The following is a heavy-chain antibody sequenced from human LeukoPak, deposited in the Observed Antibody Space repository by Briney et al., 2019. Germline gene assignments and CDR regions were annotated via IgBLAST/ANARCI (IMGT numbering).Heavy chain of an antibody. Sequence: SQTLSLTCAISGDSVSSNNAAWHWIRQSPSRGLEWLGGTYHRSKWYNDYAVSVKSRITINPDTSKNQVSLQLNSVTPEDTAVYYCARGAAIPGAFDIWGQGTMVTVSS. CDR2: TYHRSKWYN. CDR1: GDSVSSNNAA. D-gene: IGHD5-18*01. CDR3: ARGAAIPGAFDI. V-gene: IGHV6-1*01. J-gene: IGHJ3*02.